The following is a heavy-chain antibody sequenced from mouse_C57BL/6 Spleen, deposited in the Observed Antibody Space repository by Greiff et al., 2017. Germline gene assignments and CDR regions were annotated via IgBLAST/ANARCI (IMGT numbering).Heavy chain of an antibody. J-gene: IGHJ4*01. CDR3: SRRGNWDDYAMDY. Sequence: QVHVKQPGAELVMPGASVKLSCKASGYTFTSYWMHWVKQRPGQGLEWIGEIDPSDSYTNYNQKFKGKSTLSVDKSSSTAYMTLISLTSEDSAVYYWSRRGNWDDYAMDYWGQGTPVTVSS. V-gene: IGHV1-69*01. D-gene: IGHD4-1*01. CDR2: IDPSDSYT. CDR1: GYTFTSYW.